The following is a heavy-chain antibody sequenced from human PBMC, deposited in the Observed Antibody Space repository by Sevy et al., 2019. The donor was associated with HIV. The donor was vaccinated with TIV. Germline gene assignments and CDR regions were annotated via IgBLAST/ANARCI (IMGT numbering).Heavy chain of an antibody. CDR1: GGSISSSSYY. CDR2: IYYSGST. V-gene: IGHV4-39*01. Sequence: SETLSLTCTVSGGSISSSSYYWGWIRQPPGKGLEWIGSIYYSGSTYYNPSLKSRVTISVDTSKNQFSRKLSSVTAADTAVYYCARSMIAVAGIRVAFDIWGQGTMVTVSS. J-gene: IGHJ3*02. D-gene: IGHD6-19*01. CDR3: ARSMIAVAGIRVAFDI.